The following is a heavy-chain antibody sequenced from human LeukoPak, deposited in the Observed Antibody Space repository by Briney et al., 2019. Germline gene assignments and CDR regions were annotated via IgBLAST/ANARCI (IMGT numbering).Heavy chain of an antibody. CDR3: ARGRSSGWYVSDY. CDR2: IYSGGST. Sequence: GGSLRLSCAASGFTFSTYAMSWVRQAPGKGLEWVSVIYSGGSTYYADSVKGRFTISRDNSKNTLYLQMNSLRAEDTAVYYCARGRSSGWYVSDYWGQGTLVTVSS. V-gene: IGHV3-66*01. D-gene: IGHD6-19*01. CDR1: GFTFSTYA. J-gene: IGHJ4*02.